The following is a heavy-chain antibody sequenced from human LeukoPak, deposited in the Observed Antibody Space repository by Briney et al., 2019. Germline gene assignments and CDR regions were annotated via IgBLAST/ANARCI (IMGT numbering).Heavy chain of an antibody. J-gene: IGHJ4*02. CDR2: IYYSGST. CDR1: GGSISSYY. D-gene: IGHD5-24*01. V-gene: IGHV4-59*01. Sequence: PSETLSLTCTVSGGSISSYYWSWIRQPPGKGLEWIGYIYYSGSTNYNPSLKSRVTISVDTSKNQFSLKLSSVTAADTAVYYCAREAEDGYNSFFDYWGQGTLVTVSS. CDR3: AREAEDGYNSFFDY.